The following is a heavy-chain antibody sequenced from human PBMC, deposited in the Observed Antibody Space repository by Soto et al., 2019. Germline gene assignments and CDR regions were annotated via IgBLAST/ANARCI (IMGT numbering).Heavy chain of an antibody. V-gene: IGHV2-5*02. D-gene: IGHD5-12*01. CDR2: IYWDDDK. CDR1: GFSLSTSGVG. J-gene: IGHJ4*02. CDR3: AHVYGGYDNFDY. Sequence: QITLKESGPTLVKPTQTLTLTCTFSGFSLSTSGVGVGWIRQPPGKALEWLALIYWDDDKRYSPSLKSRLTITKDTSKHQVVLTMTNMDPVDTATYNCAHVYGGYDNFDYWGQGTRVTVSS.